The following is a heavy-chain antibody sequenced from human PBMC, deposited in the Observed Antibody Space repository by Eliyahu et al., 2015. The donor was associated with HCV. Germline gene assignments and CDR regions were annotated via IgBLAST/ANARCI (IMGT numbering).Heavy chain of an antibody. Sequence: EVQLVQSGAEVKKPGXSXKISCKVSXYSITKXWIXWVRQMPGKGLEWMGSIYASNSETRYSPPFQGQVTISADKSISTAYLQWSSLKASDTAMYYCARSYTYDSYFDYWGQGALVTVSS. CDR1: XYSITKXW. D-gene: IGHD5-18*01. CDR3: ARSYTYDSYFDY. CDR2: IYASNSET. V-gene: IGHV5-51*01. J-gene: IGHJ4*02.